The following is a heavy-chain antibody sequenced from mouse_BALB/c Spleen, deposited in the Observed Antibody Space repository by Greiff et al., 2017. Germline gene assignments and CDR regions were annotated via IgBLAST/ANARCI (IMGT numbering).Heavy chain of an antibody. D-gene: IGHD5-1*01. CDR2: ILPGSGST. CDR1: GFTFRSYW. Sequence: QVQLQQSGAELMKPGASVKISCKASGFTFRSYWIEWVKQRPGHGLEWIGEILPGSGSTNYNEKFKGKATFTADTSSNTAYMQLNSLTSEDSAVDDCARGKVKNEYGTVSWGQGTTLTVSS. V-gene: IGHV1-9*01. J-gene: IGHJ2*01. CDR3: ARGKVKNEYGTVS.